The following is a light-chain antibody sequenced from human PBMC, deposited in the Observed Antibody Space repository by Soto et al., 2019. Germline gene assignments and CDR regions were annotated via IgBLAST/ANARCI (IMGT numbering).Light chain of an antibody. V-gene: IGLV2-14*01. CDR2: AVD. Sequence: QSALTQPASVSGSPGESITISCSGTTSDVGGHNFVSWFQQHPGKAPKMMIYAVDQRPSGVSIRFSGSKSGNTASLTISGRQTEDEADYYCSSYTRSSIWVFGGGTKVTVL. CDR3: SSYTRSSIWV. CDR1: TSDVGGHNF. J-gene: IGLJ3*02.